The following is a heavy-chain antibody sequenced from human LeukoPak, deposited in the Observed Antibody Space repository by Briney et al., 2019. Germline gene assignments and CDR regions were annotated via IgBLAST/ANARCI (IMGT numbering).Heavy chain of an antibody. D-gene: IGHD1-1*01. V-gene: IGHV3-23*01. CDR2: ITGSGGNT. CDR1: GFTFSSYA. Sequence: PGGSLRLSCAASGFTFSSYAMSWVRQAPGKGLEWVSSITGSGGNTFYADSVKGRFTISRDNSKNMLYLQMNSLRAEDTAIYYCVKHNSPNWYDYWGQGTLVTVSS. J-gene: IGHJ4*02. CDR3: VKHNSPNWYDY.